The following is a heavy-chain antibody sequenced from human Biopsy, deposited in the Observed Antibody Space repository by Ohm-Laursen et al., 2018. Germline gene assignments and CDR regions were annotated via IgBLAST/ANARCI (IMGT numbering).Heavy chain of an antibody. Sequence: AASVKVSCKAPEGTFSNYGVNWVRQAPGQGLEWLGGNIPILGTGNYAQKFQDRVTVAADTSTSTATMELRSLRSDDTAVYYCATKLTGYFHHWGRGTLVIVSS. CDR1: EGTFSNYG. CDR3: ATKLTGYFHH. D-gene: IGHD3-9*01. CDR2: NIPILGTG. J-gene: IGHJ1*01. V-gene: IGHV1-69*06.